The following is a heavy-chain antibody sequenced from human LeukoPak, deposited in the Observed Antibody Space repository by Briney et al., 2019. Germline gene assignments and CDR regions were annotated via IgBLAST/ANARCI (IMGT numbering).Heavy chain of an antibody. Sequence: GGSLRLSCAASGFTFSSYAMHWVRQAPGKGLEWVAVISYDGSNKYYADSVKGRFTISRDSSKNTLYLQMNSLRAEDTAVYYCARGGSGWYLAYGMDVWGQGTTVTVSS. CDR1: GFTFSSYA. CDR2: ISYDGSNK. V-gene: IGHV3-30*04. CDR3: ARGGSGWYLAYGMDV. J-gene: IGHJ6*02. D-gene: IGHD6-19*01.